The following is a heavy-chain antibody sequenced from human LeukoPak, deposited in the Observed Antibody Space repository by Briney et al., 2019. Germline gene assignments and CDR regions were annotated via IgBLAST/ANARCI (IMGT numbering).Heavy chain of an antibody. CDR2: ISSSSSTI. Sequence: GGSLRLSCAASGFTFSSYSMNWVRQAPGKGLEWVSYISSSSSTIYYADSVKGRFTISRDNAKSSLYLQMNSLRAEDMALYYCAKGGDGGSYYWFDYWGQGTLVTVSS. CDR3: AKGGDGGSYYWFDY. V-gene: IGHV3-48*04. CDR1: GFTFSSYS. D-gene: IGHD1-26*01. J-gene: IGHJ4*02.